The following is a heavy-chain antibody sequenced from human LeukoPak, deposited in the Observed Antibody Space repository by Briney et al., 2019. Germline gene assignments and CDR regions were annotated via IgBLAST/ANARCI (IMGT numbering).Heavy chain of an antibody. D-gene: IGHD1-26*01. V-gene: IGHV1-2*02. J-gene: IGHJ6*02. Sequence: ASVKVSCKASGYTFTGYYMHWVRQAPGQGLEWMGWIYPNSGGTNYAQKFQGRVTMTRDTSISTAYMELSRLRSDDTAAYYCASPIVGATSYYYYGMDVWGQGTTVTVSS. CDR3: ASPIVGATSYYYYGMDV. CDR1: GYTFTGYY. CDR2: IYPNSGGT.